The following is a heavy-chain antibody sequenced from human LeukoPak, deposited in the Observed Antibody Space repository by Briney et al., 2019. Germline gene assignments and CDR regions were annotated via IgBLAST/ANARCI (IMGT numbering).Heavy chain of an antibody. CDR2: IWSDGTKT. CDR3: AKDAKRGFDYSNSLDK. CDR1: GFTFSHYG. J-gene: IGHJ4*02. V-gene: IGHV3-33*06. Sequence: PGGSLRLSCATSGFTFSHYGMHWVRQAPGKGLEWVAVIWSDGTKTYYGDPVKGRFTISRDNFQRTVYLQMNSLRAEDTAVYYCAKDAKRGFDYSNSLDKWGQGTLVTVSS. D-gene: IGHD4-11*01.